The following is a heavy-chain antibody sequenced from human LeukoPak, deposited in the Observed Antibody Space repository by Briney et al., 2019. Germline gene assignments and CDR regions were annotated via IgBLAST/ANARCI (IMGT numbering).Heavy chain of an antibody. CDR2: IYYSGST. D-gene: IGHD4-11*01. CDR1: GGSISSGDYY. CDR3: ARDHSKGYYYYGMDV. Sequence: SETLSLTCTVSGGSISSGDYYWSWIRRPPGKGLEWIGYIYYSGSTYYNPSLKSRVTISVDTSKNQFSLKLSSVTAADTAVYYCARDHSKGYYYYGMDVWGQGTTVTVSS. V-gene: IGHV4-30-4*01. J-gene: IGHJ6*02.